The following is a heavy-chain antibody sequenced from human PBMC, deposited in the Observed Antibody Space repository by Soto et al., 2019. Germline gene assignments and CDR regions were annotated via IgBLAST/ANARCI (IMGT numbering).Heavy chain of an antibody. D-gene: IGHD1-26*01. CDR1: GNTFAYRY. J-gene: IGHJ4*02. CDR2: ITPFSGDV. V-gene: IGHV1-45*02. Sequence: GPSVKVSCKALGNTFAYRYLHWVRQAPGQALEWMGWITPFSGDVHYAQKFQERVTITRDRSINTAYMRMSSLRPEDTAMYYCASGGAGSGPFTWELPDHWGQGTLVTVSS. CDR3: ASGGAGSGPFTWELPDH.